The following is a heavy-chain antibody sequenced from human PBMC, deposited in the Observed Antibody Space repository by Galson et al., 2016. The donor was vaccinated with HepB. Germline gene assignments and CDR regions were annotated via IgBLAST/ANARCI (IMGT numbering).Heavy chain of an antibody. V-gene: IGHV4-30-4*01. Sequence: TLSLTCTVSGGSISSGDYYWSWIRQPPGKGLEWIGYIYYSGSTYYNPSLQSRVTMSVDTSKNQFSLRLSSGTAADTAVYYCARGYYDFWSGSRSLDCWGQGTLVTVSS. CDR1: GGSISSGDYY. J-gene: IGHJ4*02. CDR2: IYYSGST. D-gene: IGHD3-3*01. CDR3: ARGYYDFWSGSRSLDC.